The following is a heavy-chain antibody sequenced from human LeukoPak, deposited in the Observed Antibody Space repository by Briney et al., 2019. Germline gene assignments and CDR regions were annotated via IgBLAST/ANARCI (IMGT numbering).Heavy chain of an antibody. CDR1: GLPFSTYA. D-gene: IGHD5-18*01. Sequence: VGLPRLFCVTTGLPFSTYAMNWVPPASGKSLEWISYLSTSSRSIYYAATVKRRFTIYRDNAKNSLYLQMKSLRDEDTAVYYCARDRKDGYSYGSNVVWGQGTTVTVSS. V-gene: IGHV3-48*02. CDR3: ARDRKDGYSYGSNVV. CDR2: LSTSSRSI. J-gene: IGHJ6*02.